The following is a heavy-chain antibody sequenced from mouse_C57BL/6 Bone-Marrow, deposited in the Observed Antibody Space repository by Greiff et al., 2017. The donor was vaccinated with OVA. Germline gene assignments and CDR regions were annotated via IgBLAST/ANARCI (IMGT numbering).Heavy chain of an antibody. CDR2: INPSNGGT. CDR1: GYTFTSYW. Sequence: QVQLQQPGTELVKPGASVKLSCKASGYTFTSYWMHWVKQRPGQGLEWIGNINPSNGGTNYNEKFKSKATLPVDKSSSTAYMQLSSLTSEDSAVYYCARERGLYYGSSYWYFDVWGTGTTVTVSS. D-gene: IGHD1-1*01. J-gene: IGHJ1*03. V-gene: IGHV1-53*01. CDR3: ARERGLYYGSSYWYFDV.